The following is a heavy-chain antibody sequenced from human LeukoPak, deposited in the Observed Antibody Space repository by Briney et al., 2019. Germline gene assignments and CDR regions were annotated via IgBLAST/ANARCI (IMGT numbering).Heavy chain of an antibody. CDR3: ARDRSLGTVWFGPKRYYYFDY. CDR1: GFTFSSYS. D-gene: IGHD3-10*01. CDR2: ISSSSSYI. V-gene: IGHV3-21*01. Sequence: GGSLSLSCAASGFTFSSYSMNWVRQAPGKGLEWVSSISSSSSYIYYADSVKGRFTISRDNAKNSLYLQMNSLRAEDTAVYYCARDRSLGTVWFGPKRYYYFDYWGQGTLVTVSS. J-gene: IGHJ4*02.